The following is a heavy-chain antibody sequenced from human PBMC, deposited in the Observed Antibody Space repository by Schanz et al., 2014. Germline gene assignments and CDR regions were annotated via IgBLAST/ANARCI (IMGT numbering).Heavy chain of an antibody. D-gene: IGHD6-13*01. CDR2: IGHSGNT. CDR3: ARGRQQLGSFDY. J-gene: IGHJ4*02. V-gene: IGHV4-34*10. CDR1: GGSLSGYF. Sequence: QVQLQESGPGLVKPSETLSLTCAVYGGSLSGYFWSWIRQPPGKGLEWIGDIGHSGNTKDNPSLKSRVPMSVETSKTQFSLNLSSVTAADTAVYYCARGRQQLGSFDYWGPGTLVSVSS.